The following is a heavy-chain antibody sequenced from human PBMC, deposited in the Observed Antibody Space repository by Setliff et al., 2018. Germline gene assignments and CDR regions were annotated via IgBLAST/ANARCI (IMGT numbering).Heavy chain of an antibody. CDR2: TIPMFGSA. D-gene: IGHD5-18*01. CDR3: VREGVDTRSSTDYRYYMDV. CDR1: GGTFRSYG. J-gene: IGHJ6*03. Sequence: SVKVSCKASGGTFRSYGISWVRQAPGQGLEWMGGTIPMFGSANYAQKFQGRVTIITDESTSTAFMQLSSLRSEDTAVYYCVREGVDTRSSTDYRYYMDVWGKGTTVTVSS. V-gene: IGHV1-69*05.